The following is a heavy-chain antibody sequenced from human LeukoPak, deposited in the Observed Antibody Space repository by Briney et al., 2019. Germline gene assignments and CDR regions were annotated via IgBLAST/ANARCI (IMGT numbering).Heavy chain of an antibody. CDR1: GGSISSSSYY. Sequence: SETLSLTCAVSGGSISSSSYYWGWIRQPPGKGLEWVGSIYYSGSTYYNPSLKSRVTISVDTSKKQFYLKLSSVTAADTAVYYCARGLSIAVAGTWGYWGQGTLVTVSS. CDR2: IYYSGST. J-gene: IGHJ4*02. D-gene: IGHD6-19*01. V-gene: IGHV4-39*07. CDR3: ARGLSIAVAGTWGY.